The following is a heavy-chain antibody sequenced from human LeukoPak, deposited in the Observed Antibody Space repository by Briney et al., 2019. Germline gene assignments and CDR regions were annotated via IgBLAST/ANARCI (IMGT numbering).Heavy chain of an antibody. CDR2: IYTSGST. V-gene: IGHV4-4*07. J-gene: IGHJ4*02. CDR1: GYSISSGYY. D-gene: IGHD2-2*01. Sequence: SETLSLTCAVSGYSISSGYYWGWIRQPAGKGLEWIGRIYTSGSTNYNPSLKSRVTMSVDTSKNQFSLKLSSVTAADTAVYYCARTSTSFDDWGQGTLVTVSS. CDR3: ARTSTSFDD.